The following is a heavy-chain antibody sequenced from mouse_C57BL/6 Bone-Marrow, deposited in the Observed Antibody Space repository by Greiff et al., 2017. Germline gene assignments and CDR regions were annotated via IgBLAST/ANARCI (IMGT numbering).Heavy chain of an antibody. CDR1: GYTFTSYG. V-gene: IGHV1-81*01. D-gene: IGHD1-1*01. CDR2: IYPRSGNT. J-gene: IGHJ2*01. Sequence: VQLQQSGAELARPGASVKLSCKASGYTFTSYGISWVKQRTGQGLEWIGEIYPRSGNTSYNQKFKGKATLTVDKSSSTAYMQLSSLTSEDSAVYFCARSRITTVAQDYWGQGTTLTVSS. CDR3: ARSRITTVAQDY.